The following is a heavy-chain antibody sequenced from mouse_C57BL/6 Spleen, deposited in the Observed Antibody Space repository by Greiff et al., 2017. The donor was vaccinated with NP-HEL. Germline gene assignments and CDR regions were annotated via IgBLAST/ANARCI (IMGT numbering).Heavy chain of an antibody. J-gene: IGHJ4*01. V-gene: IGHV5-17*01. CDR2: ISSGSSTI. Sequence: EVQVVESGGGLVKPGGSLKLSCAASGFTFSDYGMHWVRQAPEKGLEWVAYISSGSSTIYYADTVKGRFTISRDNAKNTLFLQMTSLRSEDTAMYYCARGGYYYYYAMDYWGQGTSVTVSS. D-gene: IGHD2-3*01. CDR3: ARGGYYYYYAMDY. CDR1: GFTFSDYG.